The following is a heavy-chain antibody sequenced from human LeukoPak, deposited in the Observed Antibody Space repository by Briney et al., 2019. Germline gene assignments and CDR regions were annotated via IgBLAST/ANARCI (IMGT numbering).Heavy chain of an antibody. Sequence: SETLSLTCTVSGGSVSSGSYYWSWIRQPPGKGLEWIGYIYYSGSTSYNPSLKSRVTISVDTSKNQFSLKLSSVTAADTAVYYCARDVDWAFDSWGPGTLVIVSS. CDR1: GGSVSSGSYY. V-gene: IGHV4-61*01. CDR2: IYYSGST. CDR3: ARDVDWAFDS. D-gene: IGHD2-21*01. J-gene: IGHJ4*02.